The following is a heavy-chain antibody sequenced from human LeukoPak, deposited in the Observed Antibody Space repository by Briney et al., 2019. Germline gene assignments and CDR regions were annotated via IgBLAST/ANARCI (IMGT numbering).Heavy chain of an antibody. CDR1: GGSFRGYY. V-gene: IGHV4-34*01. CDR3: ARDWSHRCFDY. J-gene: IGHJ4*02. D-gene: IGHD3-3*01. Sequence: SETLSLTCAVYGGSFRGYYWNWIRQPPGKGLESIAEINHSGRTIYSPSLRSRVTISVDTSKNQFSLKLSSVTAADTAMYYCARDWSHRCFDYWGQGTLVTVSS. CDR2: INHSGRT.